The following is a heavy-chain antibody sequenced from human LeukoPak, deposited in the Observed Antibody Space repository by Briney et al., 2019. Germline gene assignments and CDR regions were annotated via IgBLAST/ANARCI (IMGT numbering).Heavy chain of an antibody. D-gene: IGHD1-14*01. Sequence: SETPSLTCTVSGGSITTTSYYWGWIRQPPGKEMEWIGSFYYSGSTYYNPSLKSRVTISVDTSKNQFSLKPSSVTAADTAVYYCARQFTIRKASFDSWGQGTLVTVSS. CDR3: ARQFTIRKASFDS. CDR1: GGSITTTSYY. J-gene: IGHJ4*02. V-gene: IGHV4-39*01. CDR2: FYYSGST.